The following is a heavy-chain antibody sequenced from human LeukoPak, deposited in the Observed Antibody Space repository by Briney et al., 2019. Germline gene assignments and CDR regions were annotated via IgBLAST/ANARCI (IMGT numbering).Heavy chain of an antibody. CDR2: IAVYNGIP. Sequence: VKVSCKASGYSFDSFHIAWVRQAPGHGLEWMGWIAVYNGIPKYVENLQGRITMTADTYTRTAYMELRGLTSDDTAVYYCARDHSGFHLDYWGQGTLVTVSS. J-gene: IGHJ4*02. CDR3: ARDHSGFHLDY. V-gene: IGHV1-18*01. D-gene: IGHD3-10*01. CDR1: GYSFDSFH.